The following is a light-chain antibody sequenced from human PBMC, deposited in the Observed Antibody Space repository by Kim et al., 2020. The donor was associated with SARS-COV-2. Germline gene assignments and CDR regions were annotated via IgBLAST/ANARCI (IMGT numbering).Light chain of an antibody. V-gene: IGKV3-20*01. CDR2: GAF. J-gene: IGKJ2*01. Sequence: EIVLTQSPCTLSLSPGETATLSCRASQRVSGNYLAWYQQKPGQAPRLLVYGAFSRATGIPDRISASGSGTDFTLTISGLEPEDFAVYFCQQYGDSHQTFGQGTKLEI. CDR1: QRVSGNY. CDR3: QQYGDSHQT.